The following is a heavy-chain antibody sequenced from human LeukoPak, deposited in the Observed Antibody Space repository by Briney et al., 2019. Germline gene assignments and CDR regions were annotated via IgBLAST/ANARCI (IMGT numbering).Heavy chain of an antibody. V-gene: IGHV3-30*02. D-gene: IGHD3-10*01. CDR1: GFTFSNAW. CDR3: ARVGRSGGVFDS. Sequence: PGGSLRLSCAASGFTFSNAWMSWVRQAPGKGLEWVAFIRFDGSNKYYADSVEGRFTISRDNAKNSLYLQMDSLRAEDTAVYYCARVGRSGGVFDSWGQGTLVTVSS. CDR2: IRFDGSNK. J-gene: IGHJ4*02.